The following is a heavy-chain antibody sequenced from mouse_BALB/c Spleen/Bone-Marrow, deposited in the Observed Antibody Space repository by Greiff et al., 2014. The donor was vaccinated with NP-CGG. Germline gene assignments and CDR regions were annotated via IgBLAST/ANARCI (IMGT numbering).Heavy chain of an antibody. CDR2: SRRKPNDYTT. CDR1: GFTFSDIY. V-gene: IGHV7-1*02. D-gene: IGHD1-1*02. Sequence: EVQLVESGGGLVQPGGSLRLSCATSGFTFSDIYMEWVRQSPGKRLEWIATSRRKPNDYTTEYSASVKGRFIVSRDTSQSILYLQMNALRAKDTAIDYCARDGGYGRDNWGQGTTLTVSS. CDR3: ARDGGYGRDN. J-gene: IGHJ2*01.